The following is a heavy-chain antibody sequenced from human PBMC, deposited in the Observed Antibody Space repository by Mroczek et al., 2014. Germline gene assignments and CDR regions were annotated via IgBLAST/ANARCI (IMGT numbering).Heavy chain of an antibody. CDR2: IYTSGST. J-gene: IGHJ4*02. Sequence: QVQLQESGPGLVKPSETLSLTCTVSGGSISSYYWSWIRQPAGKGLEWIGRIYTSGSTNYNPSLKSRVTMSVDTSKNQFSLKLSSVTAADTAVYYCAREGYYYGSGSYSPFDYWGQGTLVTVSS. CDR3: AREGYYYGSGSYSPFDY. D-gene: IGHD3-10*01. V-gene: IGHV4-4*07. CDR1: GGSISSYY.